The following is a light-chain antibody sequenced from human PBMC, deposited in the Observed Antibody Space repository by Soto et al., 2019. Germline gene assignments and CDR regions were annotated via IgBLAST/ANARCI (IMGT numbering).Light chain of an antibody. CDR3: QHIHSYPLS. Sequence: LLPCPDFLPPSVGDTECITYRASQDISSYLGWYQQKSGKAPKLLIHTASTLQTGVPFRFSGSGSGTEFTLTISSLQPGDFATSYCQHIHSYPLSFGGGTKV. CDR2: TAS. J-gene: IGKJ4*01. V-gene: IGKV1-9*01. CDR1: QDISSY.